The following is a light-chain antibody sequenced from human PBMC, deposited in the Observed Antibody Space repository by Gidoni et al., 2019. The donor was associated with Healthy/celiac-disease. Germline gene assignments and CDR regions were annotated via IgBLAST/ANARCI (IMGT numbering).Light chain of an antibody. CDR3: QQYGSSPTWT. Sequence: EIVLTQPPGTLSLSPGERATLSCRASQSVSSSSLAGYQQKPGQAPRLLIYGASSRATGIPDRFSGSGSGTDFTLTIIRLEPEDFAVYYCQQYGSSPTWTFGQGTKVEIK. CDR1: QSVSSSS. V-gene: IGKV3-20*01. CDR2: GAS. J-gene: IGKJ1*01.